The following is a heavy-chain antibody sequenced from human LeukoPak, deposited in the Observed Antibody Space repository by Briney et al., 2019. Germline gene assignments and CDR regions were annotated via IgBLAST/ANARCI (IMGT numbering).Heavy chain of an antibody. D-gene: IGHD3-16*01. CDR3: ARAEYDYVWGSPYYYYYYMDV. J-gene: IGHJ6*03. V-gene: IGHV3-23*01. Sequence: GGSLRLSCAASGFTFTNYGMGWVRQGPGKGLEWVSAISGSGGNTYYADSVKGRFTISRDNAKNSLYLQMNSLRAEDTAVYYCARAEYDYVWGSPYYYYYYMDVWGKGTTVTISS. CDR2: ISGSGGNT. CDR1: GFTFTNYG.